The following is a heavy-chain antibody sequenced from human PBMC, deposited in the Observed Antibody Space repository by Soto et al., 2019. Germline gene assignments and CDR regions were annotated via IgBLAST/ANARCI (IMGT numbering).Heavy chain of an antibody. CDR3: ARGERNHDFWSGYFGRFDS. CDR1: GYTITAYS. Sequence: QVQLVQSGTAVRKPGASVKASGKASGYTITAYSIHWLRQAPGQRPGWVGWINAGHGDTKYSKRLHDRVTISRDTSANTAYMELTSLRSEDTAVYYCARGERNHDFWSGYFGRFDSWGQGTLVTVSS. J-gene: IGHJ4*02. V-gene: IGHV1-3*01. D-gene: IGHD3-3*01. CDR2: INAGHGDT.